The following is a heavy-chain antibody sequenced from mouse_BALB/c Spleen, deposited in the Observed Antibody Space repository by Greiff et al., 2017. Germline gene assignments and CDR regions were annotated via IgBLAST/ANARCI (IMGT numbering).Heavy chain of an antibody. J-gene: IGHJ4*01. Sequence: VKVVESGPGLVAPSQSLSITCTVSGFSLSRYSVHWVRQPPGKGLEWLGMIWGGGSTDYNSALKSRLSISKDNSKSQVFLKMNSLQTDDTAMYYCARRGLDYGSSGAMDYWGQGTSVTVSS. V-gene: IGHV2-6-4*01. CDR3: ARRGLDYGSSGAMDY. CDR1: GFSLSRYS. CDR2: IWGGGST. D-gene: IGHD1-1*01.